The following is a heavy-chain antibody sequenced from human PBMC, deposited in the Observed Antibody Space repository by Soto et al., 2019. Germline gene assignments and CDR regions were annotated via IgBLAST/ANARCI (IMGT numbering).Heavy chain of an antibody. J-gene: IGHJ4*02. D-gene: IGHD4-17*01. V-gene: IGHV4-59*01. CDR3: ARRYGASFDY. CDR2: IYYSGST. CDR1: GGTTSSYY. Sequence: SQKRSLTYTGSGGTTSSYYSCWIRQPPGKGLEWIGYIYYSGSTNYNPSLKSRVTISVDTSKNQFSLKLSSVTAADTAVYYCARRYGASFDYWGQGTLVTVS.